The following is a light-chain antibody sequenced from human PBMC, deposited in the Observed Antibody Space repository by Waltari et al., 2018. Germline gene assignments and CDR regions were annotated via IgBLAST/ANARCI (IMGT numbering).Light chain of an antibody. J-gene: IGLJ2*01. CDR2: DFS. CDR3: KAYTSRSILEVV. V-gene: IGLV2-14*03. Sequence: QSALTQPASVSGSPGQSITISCTGTSSDVGGYKYVSWYQQHPGKAPKLIIYDFSNRPPGVFTRFSGSKSGNTSYRTISGLQAEHQADYYGKAYTSRSILEVVFGGGTKPTVL. CDR1: SSDVGGYKY.